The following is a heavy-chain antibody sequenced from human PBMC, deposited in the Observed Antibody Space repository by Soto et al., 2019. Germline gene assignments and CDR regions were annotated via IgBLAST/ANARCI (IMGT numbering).Heavy chain of an antibody. Sequence: GGSLRLSCAASGFTFNSYAMSWVRQAPGKGLEWVSAISGSGGSTYYADSVKGRFTISRDNSKNTLYLQMNSLRAEDTAVYYCAKDALVCSGGSCYPYYLDSWGQGTLVTVSS. CDR1: GFTFNSYA. V-gene: IGHV3-23*01. D-gene: IGHD2-15*01. CDR2: ISGSGGST. CDR3: AKDALVCSGGSCYPYYLDS. J-gene: IGHJ4*02.